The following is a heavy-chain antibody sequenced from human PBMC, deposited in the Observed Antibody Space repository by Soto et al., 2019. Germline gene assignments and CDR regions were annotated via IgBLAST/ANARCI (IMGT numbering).Heavy chain of an antibody. V-gene: IGHV4-59*01. D-gene: IGHD6-6*01. J-gene: IGHJ5*02. Sequence: SETLSLTCTVSGCSISSYYWSWIRQPPGKGLKWIGYIYYSGSTNYNPSLKSRVTISVDTSKNQFSLKLSSVTAADTAVYYCARLVGNWFDPWGQGTLVTVSS. CDR1: GCSISSYY. CDR2: IYYSGST. CDR3: ARLVGNWFDP.